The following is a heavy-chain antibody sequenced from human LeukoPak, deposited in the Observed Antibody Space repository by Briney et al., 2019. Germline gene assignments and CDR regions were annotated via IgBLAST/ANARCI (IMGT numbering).Heavy chain of an antibody. CDR1: GFAFSSYS. V-gene: IGHV3-30*02. CDR2: IRYDGSNK. J-gene: IGHJ4*02. Sequence: GGSLRLSCAASGFAFSSYSMNWVRQAPGKGLEWVAFIRYDGSNKYYADSVKGRFTISRGNSKNTLYLQMNSLRAEDTAVYYCAKIPYDFWSGYTQFDYWGQGTLVTVSS. CDR3: AKIPYDFWSGYTQFDY. D-gene: IGHD3-3*01.